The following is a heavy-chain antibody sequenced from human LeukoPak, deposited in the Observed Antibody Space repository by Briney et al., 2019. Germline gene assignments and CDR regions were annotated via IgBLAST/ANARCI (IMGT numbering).Heavy chain of an antibody. V-gene: IGHV3-48*01. Sequence: PGGSLRLSCAASGFTFSSYSMNWVRQAPGKGLEWVSYISSSSTIYYADSVKGRFTISRDNAKNSLYLQMNSLRAEDTAVYYCAREGATVTSRWGQGTLVTVSS. J-gene: IGHJ4*02. CDR3: AREGATVTSR. CDR1: GFTFSSYS. D-gene: IGHD4-17*01. CDR2: ISSSSTI.